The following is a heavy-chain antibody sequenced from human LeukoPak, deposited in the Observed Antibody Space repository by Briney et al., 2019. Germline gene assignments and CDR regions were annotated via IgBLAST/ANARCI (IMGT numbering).Heavy chain of an antibody. Sequence: GGSLRLSCAASGFTFSSYAMHWVRQAPGKGLEWVAVISYDGSNKYYADSVKGRFTISRDNSKNTLYLQMNSLRAEDTAVYYCARAFRLVVGWFDPWGQGTLVTVSS. V-gene: IGHV3-30-3*01. CDR1: GFTFSSYA. J-gene: IGHJ5*02. D-gene: IGHD2-21*01. CDR3: ARAFRLVVGWFDP. CDR2: ISYDGSNK.